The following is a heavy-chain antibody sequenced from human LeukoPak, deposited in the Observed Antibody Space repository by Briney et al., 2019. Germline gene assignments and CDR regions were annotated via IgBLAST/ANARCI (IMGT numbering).Heavy chain of an antibody. CDR2: ISTSTTTI. CDR1: GFTFSSYS. Sequence: GGSLRLSCEASGFTFSSYSMNWVRQAPGKGLEWISYISTSTTTIYYANSVKGRFTISRDNAKNTLYLQMNSLRAEDTAVYYCAKSRSPGFDYWGQGTLVTVSS. J-gene: IGHJ4*02. CDR3: AKSRSPGFDY. V-gene: IGHV3-48*01. D-gene: IGHD1-14*01.